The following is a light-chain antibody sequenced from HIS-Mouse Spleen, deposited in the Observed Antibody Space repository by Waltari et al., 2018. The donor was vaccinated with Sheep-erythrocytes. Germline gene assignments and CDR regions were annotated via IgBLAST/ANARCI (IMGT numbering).Light chain of an antibody. Sequence: QSALTQPRSVSGSPGQSVTISCTGTSSDVAGHNYVSWYQQHPGKAPKLMIYDVSKRPSGVPDRFSGSKSGNTASLTISGLQAEDEADYYCCSYAGSYTFVVFGGGTKLTVL. CDR3: CSYAGSYTFVV. V-gene: IGLV2-11*01. CDR1: SSDVAGHNY. J-gene: IGLJ2*01. CDR2: DVS.